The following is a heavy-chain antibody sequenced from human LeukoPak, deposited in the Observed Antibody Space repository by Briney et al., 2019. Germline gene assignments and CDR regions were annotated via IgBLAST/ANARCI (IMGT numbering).Heavy chain of an antibody. CDR3: ATLIDSPYGMDV. Sequence: EASVKLSCKVSGYTLTELSVHWVRQAPGKGLEWMGGFDPEYGKTIYEQKFQGRVTMTEDTSIDTVYMELSSLRSEDTAVYYCATLIDSPYGMDVWGQGTTVTVSS. J-gene: IGHJ6*02. V-gene: IGHV1-24*01. CDR1: GYTLTELS. D-gene: IGHD3-16*01. CDR2: FDPEYGKT.